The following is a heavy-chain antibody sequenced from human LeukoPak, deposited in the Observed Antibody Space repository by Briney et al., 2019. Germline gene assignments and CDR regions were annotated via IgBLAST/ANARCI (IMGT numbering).Heavy chain of an antibody. J-gene: IGHJ4*02. CDR3: ARVVEGVAGADY. D-gene: IGHD6-19*01. V-gene: IGHV3-48*01. Sequence: GGSLRLSCAASGFTFRSYHMNWVRQAPGKGLEWVSYISGSSGNLQYADSVKGRFTISRDNAENSLYLQMNSLRAEDTDVYYCARVVEGVAGADYWGQGTLVIVSS. CDR1: GFTFRSYH. CDR2: ISGSSGNL.